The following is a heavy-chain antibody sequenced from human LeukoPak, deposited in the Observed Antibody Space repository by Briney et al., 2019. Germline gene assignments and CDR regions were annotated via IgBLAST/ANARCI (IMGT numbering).Heavy chain of an antibody. V-gene: IGHV5-51*01. Sequence: GESLQISCKGSGYSFTNYWIGWVRQMPGKGLEWMGIIYPGDSDTRYSPSFQGQVTISADKSISTAYLQWSSLKASDTAMYYCASSPGIAVAGGGWAFDIWGQGTMVTVSS. CDR3: ASSPGIAVAGGGWAFDI. CDR2: IYPGDSDT. J-gene: IGHJ3*02. D-gene: IGHD6-19*01. CDR1: GYSFTNYW.